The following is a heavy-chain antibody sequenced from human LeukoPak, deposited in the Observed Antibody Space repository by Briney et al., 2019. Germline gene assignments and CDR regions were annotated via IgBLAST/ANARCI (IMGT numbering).Heavy chain of an antibody. V-gene: IGHV1-18*01. CDR2: ISAYNGNT. CDR1: GYTFTSYG. J-gene: IGHJ4*02. CDR3: ARALGGLYFDY. Sequence: ASVKVSCKASGYTFTSYGISWVRQAPGQGLEWMGWISAYNGNTNYAQKFQGRVTMTRDTSTSTVYMELSSLRSEDTAVYYCARALGGLYFDYWGQGTLVTVSS. D-gene: IGHD4-23*01.